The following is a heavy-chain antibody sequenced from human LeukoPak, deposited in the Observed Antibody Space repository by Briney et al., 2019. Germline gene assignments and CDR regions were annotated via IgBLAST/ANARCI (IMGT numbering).Heavy chain of an antibody. D-gene: IGHD3-16*01. Sequence: GGSLRLSCAASGFTFSNYGMHWVRQAPGKGLEWVAVIWYDGSSKYYADSVKGRFTVSRDNSKNTLYLQMTSLRAEDTAVYFCARETLGEVGDDYFDYWGQGTLVTVSS. CDR3: ARETLGEVGDDYFDY. V-gene: IGHV3-33*01. J-gene: IGHJ4*02. CDR1: GFTFSNYG. CDR2: IWYDGSSK.